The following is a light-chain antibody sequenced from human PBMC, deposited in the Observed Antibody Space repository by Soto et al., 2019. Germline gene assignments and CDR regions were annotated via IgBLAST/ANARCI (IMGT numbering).Light chain of an antibody. Sequence: VVMTHSPATLSVSPGDIATLSFRAGQSVSSSYLAWYQQKPGQAPRLLIYDTSTRATGIPARFSGSGSGTDFTLTISSLEPEDFAVYYCQQRSNWPPWTFGQGTKVDIK. CDR1: QSVSSSY. J-gene: IGKJ1*01. V-gene: IGKV3D-20*02. CDR2: DTS. CDR3: QQRSNWPPWT.